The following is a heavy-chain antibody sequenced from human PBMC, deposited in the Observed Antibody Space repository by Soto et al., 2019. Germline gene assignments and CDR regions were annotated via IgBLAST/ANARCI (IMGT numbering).Heavy chain of an antibody. Sequence: PSDTLSLTCFVYGGSFSGYYWSWIRQPPGKGLEWIGKINHSGSTNYNTSLKSRVTISVDTSKNQFSLKLSSVTAADTAAYYCARHLLWFGDLFNWFDPWGKGTLVTVSS. V-gene: IGHV4-34*01. CDR3: ARHLLWFGDLFNWFDP. D-gene: IGHD3-10*01. CDR2: INHSGST. J-gene: IGHJ5*02. CDR1: GGSFSGYY.